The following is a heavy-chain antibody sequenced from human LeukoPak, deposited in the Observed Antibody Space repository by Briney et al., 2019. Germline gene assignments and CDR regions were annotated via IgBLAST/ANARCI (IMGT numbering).Heavy chain of an antibody. D-gene: IGHD2-15*01. J-gene: IGHJ5*02. CDR3: AKVTPYKGVAATLPLGS. CDR2: ISGSGGST. Sequence: QSGGSLRLSWAASGFTFSSYAMSWVRQAPGKGLEWVSAISGSGGSTYYADSVKGRFTISRDNSKNTLYLQMNSLRAEDTAVYYCAKVTPYKGVAATLPLGSWGQGTLVTVSS. V-gene: IGHV3-23*01. CDR1: GFTFSSYA.